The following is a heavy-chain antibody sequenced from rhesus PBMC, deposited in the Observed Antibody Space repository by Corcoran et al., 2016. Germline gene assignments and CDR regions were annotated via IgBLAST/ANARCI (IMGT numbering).Heavy chain of an antibody. CDR2: IIPIVGLT. CDR1: GFTFGSYA. V-gene: IGHV1-198*02. CDR3: ARSLPVLQFLDWLLSYGLDS. Sequence: QVQLVQSGAEVKKPGASVKVSCKASGFTFGSYAINWVRQAPGQGLEWMGVIIPIVGLTNYAEKFQGRVTITADTSTRPAYMVLGSLRSEDTAVYYCARSLPVLQFLDWLLSYGLDSWGQGVVVTVSS. D-gene: IGHD3-3*01. J-gene: IGHJ6*01.